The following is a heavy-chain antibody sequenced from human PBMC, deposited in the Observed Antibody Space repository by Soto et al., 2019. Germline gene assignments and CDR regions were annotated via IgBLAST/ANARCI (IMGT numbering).Heavy chain of an antibody. CDR3: ATLPRYYDILTGPASYYYYYGMDV. CDR1: GGSISSGGYY. Sequence: SETLSLSCTVSGGSISSGGYYWSWIRQHPGKGLEWIGYIYYSGSTYYNPSLKSRVTISVDTSKNQFSLKLSSVTAADTAVYYCATLPRYYDILTGPASYYYYYGMDVWGQGTTVTVS. D-gene: IGHD3-9*01. V-gene: IGHV4-31*03. CDR2: IYYSGST. J-gene: IGHJ6*02.